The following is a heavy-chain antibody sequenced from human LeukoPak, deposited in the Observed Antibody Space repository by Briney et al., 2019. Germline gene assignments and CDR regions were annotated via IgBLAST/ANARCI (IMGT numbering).Heavy chain of an antibody. J-gene: IGHJ4*02. V-gene: IGHV3-23*01. CDR3: AKEGAYYDFWSGYYPRFDY. CDR2: ISGSGGST. Sequence: GGSLRLSCAASGFTFSSYAMSWVRQAPGKGLEWVSAISGSGGSTYYADSVKGRFTISRDNSKNTLYLQMNSLRAEDTAVYYCAKEGAYYDFWSGYYPRFDYWGQGTLVTVSS. D-gene: IGHD3-3*01. CDR1: GFTFSSYA.